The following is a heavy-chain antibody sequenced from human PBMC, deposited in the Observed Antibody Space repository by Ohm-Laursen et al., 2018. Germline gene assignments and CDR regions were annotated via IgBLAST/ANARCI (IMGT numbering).Heavy chain of an antibody. J-gene: IGHJ3*02. CDR3: AKDQMASSWSNDAFDM. D-gene: IGHD2-2*01. CDR2: ISYDGSNK. Sequence: SLRLSCTASGFTFSSYGMHWVRQAPGKGLEWVAVISYDGSNKYYADSVKGRFTISRDNSKNTLYLQMNSLKAEDTAVYYCAKDQMASSWSNDAFDMWGQGTMVTVSS. V-gene: IGHV3-30*18. CDR1: GFTFSSYG.